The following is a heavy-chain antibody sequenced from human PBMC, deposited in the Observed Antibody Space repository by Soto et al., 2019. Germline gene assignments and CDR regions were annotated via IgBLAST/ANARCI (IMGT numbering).Heavy chain of an antibody. CDR2: IWYDGSNK. J-gene: IGHJ3*02. Sequence: GGSLRLSCAASGFTFSSYGMHWVRQAPGKGLEWVAVIWYDGSNKYYADSVKGRFTISRDNSKNTLYLQMNSLRAEDTAVYYCARDGELNTLYYDFWRGYSDAFDIWGQGTMVTVSS. V-gene: IGHV3-33*01. D-gene: IGHD3-3*01. CDR3: ARDGELNTLYYDFWRGYSDAFDI. CDR1: GFTFSSYG.